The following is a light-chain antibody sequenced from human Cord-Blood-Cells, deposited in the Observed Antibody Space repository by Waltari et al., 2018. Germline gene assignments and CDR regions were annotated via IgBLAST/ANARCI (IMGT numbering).Light chain of an antibody. CDR2: DVS. Sequence: QSALTQPASVSGSPGQSITISCTGNSSDVGGYNYVSWYQQHPGKAPKLMIYDVSNRPSGVSNRFSGSKSGNTASLTISGLQSEDEADYYCSSYTSSSTLVFGGETKLTVL. J-gene: IGLJ2*01. CDR1: SSDVGGYNY. CDR3: SSYTSSSTLV. V-gene: IGLV2-14*01.